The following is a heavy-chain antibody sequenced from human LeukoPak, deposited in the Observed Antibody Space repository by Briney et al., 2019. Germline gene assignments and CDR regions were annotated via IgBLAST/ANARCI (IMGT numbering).Heavy chain of an antibody. V-gene: IGHV3-23*01. Sequence: PGGSLRLSCAASGFTFSSFAMSWVRQAPGKGLEWVSAISGSGGSTYYADSVKGRFTISRDNSKNTLFLQMNSLRAEDTAVYYCAKDIRVHYFDPRGYLFDPWGQGTLVTVSS. J-gene: IGHJ5*02. D-gene: IGHD3-22*01. CDR2: ISGSGGST. CDR3: AKDIRVHYFDPRGYLFDP. CDR1: GFTFSSFA.